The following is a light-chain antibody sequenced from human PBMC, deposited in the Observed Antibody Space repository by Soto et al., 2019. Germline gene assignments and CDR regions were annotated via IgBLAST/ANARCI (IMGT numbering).Light chain of an antibody. V-gene: IGLV1-44*01. CDR3: AAWDDSLNGVV. Sequence: QSVLTQPPSASGTPGQWVTISCSGSSSNIGSNTVNWYQQLPGTAPKLLIYSNNQPPSGVPDRFSGSKSGTSASLAISGLQSEDEADYYCAAWDDSLNGVVFGGGTKVTVL. CDR1: SSNIGSNT. CDR2: SNN. J-gene: IGLJ2*01.